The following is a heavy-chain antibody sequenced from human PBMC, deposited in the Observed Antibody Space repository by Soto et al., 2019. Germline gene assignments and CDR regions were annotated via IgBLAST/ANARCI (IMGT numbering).Heavy chain of an antibody. D-gene: IGHD2-15*01. Sequence: QVQLQQWGAGLLKPSETLSLTCAVYGGSFSGYYWSWIRQPPGKGLEWIGEINHSGSTNYNPSLRSRVTISVDTPKNQFSLKLSSGTAADTAVYYCARGRPYCSGVSGYVGYLDDWGQGTLVTVSS. CDR2: INHSGST. V-gene: IGHV4-34*01. CDR3: ARGRPYCSGVSGYVGYLDD. J-gene: IGHJ4*02. CDR1: GGSFSGYY.